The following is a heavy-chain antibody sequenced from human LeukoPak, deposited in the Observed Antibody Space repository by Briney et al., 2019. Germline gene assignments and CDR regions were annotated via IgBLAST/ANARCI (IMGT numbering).Heavy chain of an antibody. J-gene: IGHJ4*02. CDR1: GYTFTGYY. V-gene: IGHV1-2*02. Sequence: ASVKVSCKTSGYTFTGYYIHWVRQAPGQGLEWMGWINPNSGGTTYAQKFQGRVTMTRDTSISTAYMELSRLRSDDTAVYYYAPTNSWSYYFDYWSQGTLVTVSS. CDR3: APTNSWSYYFDY. D-gene: IGHD6-13*01. CDR2: INPNSGGT.